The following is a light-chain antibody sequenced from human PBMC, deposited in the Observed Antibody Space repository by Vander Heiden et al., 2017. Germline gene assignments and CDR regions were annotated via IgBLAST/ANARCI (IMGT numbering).Light chain of an antibody. CDR1: SSDVGGYNY. V-gene: IGLV2-11*01. J-gene: IGLJ3*02. Sequence: QSALTQPRSVSGSPGQSVTISCTGTSSDVGGYNYVSWYQQHPGKAPNLMIYDVSKRPSGVPDRFSGSKSGNTASLTISGLQAEDEADYYCCSYAGSYTFWGVFGGGTKLTVL. CDR3: CSYAGSYTFWGV. CDR2: DVS.